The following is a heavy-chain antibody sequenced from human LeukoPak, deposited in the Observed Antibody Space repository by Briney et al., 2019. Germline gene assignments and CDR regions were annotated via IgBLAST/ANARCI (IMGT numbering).Heavy chain of an antibody. CDR2: IYDSGST. CDR1: GGPINSYY. CDR3: ARLHSPVAGYYYYMDV. D-gene: IGHD6-19*01. J-gene: IGHJ6*03. Sequence: SETLSLTCTVSGGPINSYYWSWIRQPPGKGLEWIGYIYDSGSTNYNPSLKSRVTISVDTSKNQFSLKLSSVTAADTAVYYCARLHSPVAGYYYYMDVWGKGTTVTISS. V-gene: IGHV4-59*12.